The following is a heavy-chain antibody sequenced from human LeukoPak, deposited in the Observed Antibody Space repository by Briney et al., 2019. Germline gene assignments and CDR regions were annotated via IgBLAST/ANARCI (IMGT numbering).Heavy chain of an antibody. CDR1: GGSISSYY. Sequence: SETLSLTCTVSGGSISSYYWSWIRQPPGKGLEWIGYIYYSGSTNYNPSLKSRVTISVDTSKNQFSLKLNSVTAADTAVYYCARGYSSGWFDCWGQGTLVTISS. J-gene: IGHJ4*02. CDR2: IYYSGST. D-gene: IGHD6-19*01. V-gene: IGHV4-59*01. CDR3: ARGYSSGWFDC.